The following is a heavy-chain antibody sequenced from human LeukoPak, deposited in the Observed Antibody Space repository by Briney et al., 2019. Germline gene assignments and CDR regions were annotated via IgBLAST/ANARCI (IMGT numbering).Heavy chain of an antibody. CDR1: GGTFSSYA. CDR2: IIPIFGTA. J-gene: IGHJ6*02. V-gene: IGHV1-69*13. Sequence: GASVKVSCKASGGTFSSYAISWVRQAPGQGLEWMGGIIPIFGTANYAQKFQGRVTITADESTSTAYMELSSLRSEDTAVYYCAREVIGYCSSTSCYTDYYGMDVWGQGTTATVSS. D-gene: IGHD2-2*02. CDR3: AREVIGYCSSTSCYTDYYGMDV.